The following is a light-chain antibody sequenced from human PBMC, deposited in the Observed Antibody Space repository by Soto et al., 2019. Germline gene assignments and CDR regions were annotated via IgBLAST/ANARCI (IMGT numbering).Light chain of an antibody. Sequence: EIVMTQSPATLYVSPGERATLSCRASQSVSGNFAWYQRKPCQPPRLLIYGESTRATRIPARFSGSGSGTDFTLTISSLQSEDFAVYYCQLYNHWPRTFGQGTQVQIK. CDR1: QSVSGN. CDR2: GES. J-gene: IGKJ1*01. CDR3: QLYNHWPRT. V-gene: IGKV3-15*01.